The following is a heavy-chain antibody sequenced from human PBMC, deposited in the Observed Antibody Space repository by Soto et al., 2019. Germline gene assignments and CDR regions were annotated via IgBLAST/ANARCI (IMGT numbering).Heavy chain of an antibody. D-gene: IGHD3-16*02. V-gene: IGHV3-21*01. CDR1: GFTFSSYN. J-gene: IGHJ4*02. CDR3: ARGQKYRTPFYYFDY. Sequence: EVQLVESGGGLVKPGGSLRLSCSASGFTFSSYNMNWVRQAPGKGLEWVSSISGFSNSIYYADSVKGRFTISRDSAQNSLLLQMDSLRAEDTAVYYCARGQKYRTPFYYFDYWGQGTLVTVSS. CDR2: ISGFSNSI.